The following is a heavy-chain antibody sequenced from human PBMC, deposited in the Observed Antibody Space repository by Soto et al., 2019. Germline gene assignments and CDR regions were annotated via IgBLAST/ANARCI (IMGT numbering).Heavy chain of an antibody. CDR2: ISGSGGST. Sequence: PGGSLRLACVASGFTFSSYAMSWVRQAPGKGLEWVSAISGSGGSTYYADSVKGRFTISRDNSKNTLYLQMNSLRAEDTAVYYCAKHLSSFISSSYSYYFCIHVLRHAPPVTVS. CDR1: GFTFSSYA. D-gene: IGHD6-6*01. V-gene: IGHV3-23*01. J-gene: IGHJ6*02. CDR3: AKHLSSFISSSYSYYFCIHV.